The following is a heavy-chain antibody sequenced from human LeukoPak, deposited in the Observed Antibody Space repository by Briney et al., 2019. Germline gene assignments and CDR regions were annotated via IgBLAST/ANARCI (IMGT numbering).Heavy chain of an antibody. Sequence: SETLSLTCTVSGGSISSYYWSWIRQPPGKGLEWIGYIYYSGSTNYNPSLKSRVTISVDTSKNQFSLKLSSVTAADTAVYYCARAMPYCSSTSCYRSTEPGALFDYWGQGTLVTVSS. CDR3: ARAMPYCSSTSCYRSTEPGALFDY. CDR1: GGSISSYY. J-gene: IGHJ4*02. CDR2: IYYSGST. V-gene: IGHV4-59*08. D-gene: IGHD2-2*01.